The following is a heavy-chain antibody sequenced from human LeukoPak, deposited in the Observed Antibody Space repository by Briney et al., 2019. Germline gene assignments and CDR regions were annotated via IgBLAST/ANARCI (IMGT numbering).Heavy chain of an antibody. Sequence: PGGSLRLSCAASGFTFSSYAMHWVRQAPGKGLEYVSAISSNGGSTYYANSMKGRFTISRDNSKNTLYLQMGSLRAEDMAVYYCASGYDFWSGYPSFDYWGQGTLVTVSS. CDR2: ISSNGGST. J-gene: IGHJ4*02. CDR3: ASGYDFWSGYPSFDY. V-gene: IGHV3-64*01. CDR1: GFTFSSYA. D-gene: IGHD3-3*01.